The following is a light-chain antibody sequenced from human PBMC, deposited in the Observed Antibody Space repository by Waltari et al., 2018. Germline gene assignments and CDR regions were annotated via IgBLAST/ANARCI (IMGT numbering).Light chain of an antibody. Sequence: QSALTQPPSVSGSPGQSVTISCTGTSSDVGRHNRVSWYQQPPGTAPKLMIYEVRNRPSGVPDRFSGSKSGNTASLTISGLQAEDEADYYCSSYTSSSTWVFGGGTKLTVL. V-gene: IGLV2-18*02. J-gene: IGLJ3*02. CDR3: SSYTSSSTWV. CDR1: SSDVGRHNR. CDR2: EVR.